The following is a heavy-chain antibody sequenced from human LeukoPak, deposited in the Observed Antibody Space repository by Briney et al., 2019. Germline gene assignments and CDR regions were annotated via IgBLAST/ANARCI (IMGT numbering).Heavy chain of an antibody. CDR3: TSPAHDFDFWSGYYSV. Sequence: GGSLKLSCTVSGFIFSYSAIHWVRQAAGKGLEWVGRIRSKANSDETAYAASVKGRFTISRDDSKDTAYLQMHSLKPEDTAVYHCTSPAHDFDFWSGYYSVWGRGAQVTVSS. J-gene: IGHJ4*01. V-gene: IGHV3-73*01. CDR1: GFIFSYSA. CDR2: IRSKANSDET. D-gene: IGHD3-3*01.